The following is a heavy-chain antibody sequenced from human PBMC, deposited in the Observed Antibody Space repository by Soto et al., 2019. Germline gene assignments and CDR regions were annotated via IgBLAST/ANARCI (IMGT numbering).Heavy chain of an antibody. CDR3: ARDEGARSGSSGWPDYSYYGMDV. Sequence: ASVKVSCKASGYTFISYGISWVRQAPGQGLEWMGWISAYNGNTNYAQKLQGRVTMTTDTSTSTAYMELRSLRSDDTAVYYCARDEGARSGSSGWPDYSYYGMDVWGQGTTVTVSS. V-gene: IGHV1-18*01. CDR2: ISAYNGNT. CDR1: GYTFISYG. D-gene: IGHD6-19*01. J-gene: IGHJ6*02.